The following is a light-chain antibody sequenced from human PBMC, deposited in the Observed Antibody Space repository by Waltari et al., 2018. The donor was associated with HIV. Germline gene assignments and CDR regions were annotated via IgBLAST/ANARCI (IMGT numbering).Light chain of an antibody. V-gene: IGLV3-10*01. J-gene: IGLJ2*01. CDR3: YSTDSSGNHRV. Sequence: SYELTQPPSVSVSPGQTARITGSGDALTKKYAYWYQQKSGQAPVLVIYEDSKRPSGIPERFSGSSSGTMATLTISGAQVEDEADYYCYSTDSSGNHRVFGGGTKLTVL. CDR2: EDS. CDR1: ALTKKY.